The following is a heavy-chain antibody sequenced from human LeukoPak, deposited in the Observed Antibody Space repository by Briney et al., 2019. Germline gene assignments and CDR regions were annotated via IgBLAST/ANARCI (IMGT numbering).Heavy chain of an antibody. CDR3: VRDFRSADY. V-gene: IGHV3-74*01. Sequence: PGGSLRLSCAASGPTFSIYCMHWVRQAPGKGPMWVSRICPDGPVTNYADSVKARFSISRDNARNTVYLQMNSLRAEDTAIYYCVRDFRSADYWGQGTLVTVSS. J-gene: IGHJ4*02. CDR1: GPTFSIYC. CDR2: ICPDGPVT.